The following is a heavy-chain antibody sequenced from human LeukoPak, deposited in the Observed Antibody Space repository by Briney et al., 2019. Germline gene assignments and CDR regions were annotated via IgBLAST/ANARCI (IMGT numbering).Heavy chain of an antibody. J-gene: IGHJ6*03. CDR2: INQDGSEK. CDR1: AFTSNNYW. CDR3: ARDMREWSIGYYYMDV. Sequence: GGSLRLSCAASAFTSNNYWMSWVRQAPGKGLKWVANINQDGSEKYYVGSVKGRFTISRDNAKNSLYLQMNSLRAEDTAVYYCARDMREWSIGYYYMDVWGKGTTVTISS. D-gene: IGHD3-3*01. V-gene: IGHV3-7*01.